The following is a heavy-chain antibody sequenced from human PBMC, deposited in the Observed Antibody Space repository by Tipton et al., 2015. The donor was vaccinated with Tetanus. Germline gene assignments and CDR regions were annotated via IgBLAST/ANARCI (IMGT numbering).Heavy chain of an antibody. J-gene: IGHJ4*02. V-gene: IGHV3-74*01. Sequence: GSLRLSCAVSGLPFSSYWMHWVRQAPGKGLVWVSRINSDGSSTSYADSVKGRFTISRDNAKNTLYLQMNSLRAEDTAVYYCARDSSMAVADPILWYWGQGTLVTVSS. CDR1: GLPFSSYW. CDR2: INSDGSST. CDR3: ARDSSMAVADPILWY. D-gene: IGHD6-19*01.